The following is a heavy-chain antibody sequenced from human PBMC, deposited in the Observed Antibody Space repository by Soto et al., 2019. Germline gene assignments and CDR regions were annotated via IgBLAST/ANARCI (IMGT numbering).Heavy chain of an antibody. CDR2: ISGSGGST. V-gene: IGHV3-23*01. CDR1: GFTFSSYA. Sequence: GGSLRLSCAASGFTFSSYAMSWVRQAPGKGLEWVSAISGSGGSTYYADSVKGRFTISRDNSKNTLYLQMNSLRAEDTAVYYCAKDRTSGDYVKGFDYWGQGTLVTVSS. J-gene: IGHJ4*02. D-gene: IGHD4-17*01. CDR3: AKDRTSGDYVKGFDY.